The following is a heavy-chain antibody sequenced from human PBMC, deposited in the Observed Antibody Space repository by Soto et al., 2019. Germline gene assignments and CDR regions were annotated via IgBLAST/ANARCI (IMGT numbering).Heavy chain of an antibody. V-gene: IGHV1-3*05. CDR1: GYTFTSYA. J-gene: IGHJ6*02. CDR3: ARDRYCSGGSCYSSYYYYGMDV. Sequence: QVQLVQSGAEEKKPGASVKVSCKASGYTFTSYAMHWVRQAPGQRLEWMGWINAGNGNTKYSQKFQGRVTITRDTSASTAYMELSSLRSEDTAVYYCARDRYCSGGSCYSSYYYYGMDVWGQGTTVTVSS. CDR2: INAGNGNT. D-gene: IGHD2-15*01.